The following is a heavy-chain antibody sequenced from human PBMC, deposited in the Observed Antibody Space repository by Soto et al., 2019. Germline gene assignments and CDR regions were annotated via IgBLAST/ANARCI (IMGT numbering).Heavy chain of an antibody. CDR1: GFTFSAFW. CDR3: ARYRVAGRTYHFDY. V-gene: IGHV3-7*03. CDR2: IREDGSVK. J-gene: IGHJ4*02. D-gene: IGHD3-10*01. Sequence: GGSLRLSCAASGFTFSAFWMTWVRQAPGKGLEWVVNIREDGSVKYYADSVKGRFTISRDNAKNSLFLLMNSLRVEDTAVYYCARYRVAGRTYHFDYWGQGTLVTVSS.